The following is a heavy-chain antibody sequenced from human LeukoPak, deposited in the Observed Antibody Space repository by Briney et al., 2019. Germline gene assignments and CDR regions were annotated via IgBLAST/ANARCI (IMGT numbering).Heavy chain of an antibody. D-gene: IGHD3-22*01. CDR2: ISAYNGNT. J-gene: IGHJ4*02. Sequence: ASVKVSCKASGYTFTSYGFSWVRQAPGQGLEWMGWISAYNGNTNYAQKLQGRVTMTTDTSTSTAYMELRSLRSDDTAVYYCARALYYYDSSGYKIDYWGQGTLVTVSS. V-gene: IGHV1-18*01. CDR1: GYTFTSYG. CDR3: ARALYYYDSSGYKIDY.